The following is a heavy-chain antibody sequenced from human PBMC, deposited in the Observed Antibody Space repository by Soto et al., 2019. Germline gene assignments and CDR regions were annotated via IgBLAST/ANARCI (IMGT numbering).Heavy chain of an antibody. CDR2: ISAYNGNT. Sequence: QVQLVQSGAEVKKPGASVKVSCKASGYTFTSYGISWVRQAPGQGLEWMGWISAYNGNTNYAQKLQGRVTMTTDTSTSTADMELRSLRSDDTAVYYCARTVSRSTRSDYYFDYWGQGPLVTVSS. CDR1: GYTFTSYG. CDR3: ARTVSRSTRSDYYFDY. J-gene: IGHJ4*02. V-gene: IGHV1-18*01. D-gene: IGHD2-15*01.